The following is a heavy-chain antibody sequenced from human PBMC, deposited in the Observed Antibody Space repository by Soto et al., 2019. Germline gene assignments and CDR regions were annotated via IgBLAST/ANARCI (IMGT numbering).Heavy chain of an antibody. CDR1: GGSIISCGYY. CDR3: ARETTGDNYYYYYMDV. Sequence: TLSLTCTVSGGSIISCGYYWSWIRQHPGKGLEWIGYIYYSGNTYYNPSLKSRVTISVDTSKNQFSLKLSSVTAADTAVYYCARETTGDNYYYYYMDVWGKGTTVTVSS. J-gene: IGHJ6*03. V-gene: IGHV4-31*03. D-gene: IGHD7-27*01. CDR2: IYYSGNT.